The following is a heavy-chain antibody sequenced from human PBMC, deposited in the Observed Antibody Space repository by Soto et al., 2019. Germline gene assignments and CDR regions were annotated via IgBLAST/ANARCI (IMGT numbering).Heavy chain of an antibody. Sequence: GGYLRLSCAASGFTFSSYWMSWVRQAPGNGLEWVANIKQDGSEKYYVDSVKGRFTISRDNAKNSLYLQMNSLRAEDTAVYYCAIDTTGTTLYYDFMDVWGKGTTVTVSS. CDR2: IKQDGSEK. D-gene: IGHD1-1*01. V-gene: IGHV3-7*03. CDR1: GFTFSSYW. CDR3: AIDTTGTTLYYDFMDV. J-gene: IGHJ6*03.